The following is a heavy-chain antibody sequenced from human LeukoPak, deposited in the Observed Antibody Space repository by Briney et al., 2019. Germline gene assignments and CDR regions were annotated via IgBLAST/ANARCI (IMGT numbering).Heavy chain of an antibody. J-gene: IGHJ4*02. Sequence: WASVKVSCNASGFTFTSSAMQWVRQARGQRLEWIGWIVVGSGNTNYAQKFQERVTITRDMSTSTAYMELSSLRADDTAVYYCARDPYGDYVNYQLAGDLFDYWGQGTLVTVSS. CDR1: GFTFTSSA. CDR2: IVVGSGNT. D-gene: IGHD4-17*01. CDR3: ARDPYGDYVNYQLAGDLFDY. V-gene: IGHV1-58*02.